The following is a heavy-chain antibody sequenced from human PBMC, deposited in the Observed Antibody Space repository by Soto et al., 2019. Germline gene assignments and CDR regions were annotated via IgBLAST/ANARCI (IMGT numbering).Heavy chain of an antibody. CDR3: ARVGCCVCICYRYYYFFYMVV. Sequence: ASVKVSCKASGYTFTSYGISWVRQAPGQGLEWMGWISAYNGNTNYAQKLQGRVTMTTDTSTSTAYMELRSLRSDDTAVYYCARVGCCVCICYRYYYFFYMVVWRKGTTVTVS. V-gene: IGHV1-18*01. CDR2: ISAYNGNT. CDR1: GYTFTSYG. D-gene: IGHD2-15*01. J-gene: IGHJ6*03.